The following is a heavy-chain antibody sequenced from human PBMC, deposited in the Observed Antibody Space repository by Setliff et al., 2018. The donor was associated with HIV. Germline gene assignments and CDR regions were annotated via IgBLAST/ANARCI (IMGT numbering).Heavy chain of an antibody. Sequence: ASVKVSCKAFGYSFTSYFLHWVRQAPGQGLEWLGIIDPNGGATNNAQKLQGRLTVTTDTSTSTLYMELSNLRPDDTAVYYCARAGGGATDQAFDIWGQGTMVTVSS. J-gene: IGHJ3*02. CDR3: ARAGGGATDQAFDI. V-gene: IGHV1-46*01. D-gene: IGHD2-2*01. CDR2: IDPNGGAT. CDR1: GYSFTSYF.